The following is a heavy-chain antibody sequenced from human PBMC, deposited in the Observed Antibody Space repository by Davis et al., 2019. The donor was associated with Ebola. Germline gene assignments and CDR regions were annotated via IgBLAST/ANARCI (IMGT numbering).Heavy chain of an antibody. D-gene: IGHD3-3*01. Sequence: GGSLRLSCAASGFTFSSYSMNWVRQAPGKGLEWVSYISSSSSTIYYADSVKGRFTISRDNAKNTLYLQMNSLRAEDTAVYYCARADYDFWSGYYSGFWFDPWGQGTLVTVSS. CDR2: ISSSSSTI. V-gene: IGHV3-48*01. CDR1: GFTFSSYS. CDR3: ARADYDFWSGYYSGFWFDP. J-gene: IGHJ5*02.